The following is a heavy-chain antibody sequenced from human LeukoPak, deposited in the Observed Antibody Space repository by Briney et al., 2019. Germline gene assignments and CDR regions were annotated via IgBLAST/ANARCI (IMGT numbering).Heavy chain of an antibody. CDR1: GFTFSSYS. J-gene: IGHJ6*02. D-gene: IGHD3-10*01. Sequence: PGGSLRLSCAASGFTFSSYSMNWVRQAPGKGLEWVSYISSSSSAIYYADSVKGRFTISRDNAKNSLYLQMNSLRAEDTAVYYCARWYYYGSGSYRNYGMDVWGQGTTVTVSS. CDR2: ISSSSSAI. V-gene: IGHV3-48*04. CDR3: ARWYYYGSGSYRNYGMDV.